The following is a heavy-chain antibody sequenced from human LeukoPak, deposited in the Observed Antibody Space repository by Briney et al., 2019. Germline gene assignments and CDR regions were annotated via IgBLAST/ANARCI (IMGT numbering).Heavy chain of an antibody. J-gene: IGHJ3*01. D-gene: IGHD1/OR15-1a*01. CDR2: SSWNSGTI. Sequence: PGRSLRLSCAASGFTFSDYAMHWVRQVPGKGLEWVGGSSWNSGTIAYGESVKGRATISRDNARNSLYLEVNSLRVEDTALYYCAKDLAVGTSPRVYAFDVWDQGPLVTVSS. CDR1: GFTFSDYA. CDR3: AKDLAVGTSPRVYAFDV. V-gene: IGHV3-9*01.